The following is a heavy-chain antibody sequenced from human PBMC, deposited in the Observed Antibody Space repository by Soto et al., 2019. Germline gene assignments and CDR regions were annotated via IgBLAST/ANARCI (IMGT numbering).Heavy chain of an antibody. CDR1: GFTFSSYG. CDR3: AKDRYFDWLQVNLDY. Sequence: QVQLVESGGGVVQPGRSLRLSCAASGFTFSSYGMHWVRQAPGKGLEWVAVISYDGSNKYYADSVKGRFTISRDNSKNTLYLQMNSLRAEDTVVYYCAKDRYFDWLQVNLDYWGQGTLVTVSS. J-gene: IGHJ4*02. CDR2: ISYDGSNK. D-gene: IGHD3-9*01. V-gene: IGHV3-30*18.